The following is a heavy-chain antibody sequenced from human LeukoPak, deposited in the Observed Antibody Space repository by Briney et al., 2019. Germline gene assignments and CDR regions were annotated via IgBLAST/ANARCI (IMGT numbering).Heavy chain of an antibody. V-gene: IGHV4-34*01. CDR3: ARGSIVVVPAAMDV. J-gene: IGHJ4*02. CDR2: INHSGST. CDR1: GGSFSGYY. Sequence: PSETLSLTCAVYGGSFSGYYWSWIRQPPGKGLEWIGEINHSGSTNYNPSLKSRVTISVDTSKNQFSLKLSSVTAADTAVYYCARGSIVVVPAAMDVWGQGTLVTVSS. D-gene: IGHD2-2*01.